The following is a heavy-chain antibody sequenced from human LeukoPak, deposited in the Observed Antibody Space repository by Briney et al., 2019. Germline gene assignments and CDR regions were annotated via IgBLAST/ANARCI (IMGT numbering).Heavy chain of an antibody. CDR3: ARGVVGYYMDV. V-gene: IGHV4-30-4*08. Sequence: PSQTLSLTCSVSVRSISSGDYYGSWIRQPPGKGLEWIGYFYYSGRPYYNPSLKGRVTLAVDTSKNQFSLKLSTVTAADTAVYYCARGVVGYYMDVWGKGTTVTVSS. J-gene: IGHJ6*03. CDR2: FYYSGRP. CDR1: VRSISSGDYY.